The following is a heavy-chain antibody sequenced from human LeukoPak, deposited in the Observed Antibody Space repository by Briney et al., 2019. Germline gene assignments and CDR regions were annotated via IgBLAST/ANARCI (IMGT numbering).Heavy chain of an antibody. D-gene: IGHD6-13*01. Sequence: ASVKVSCKASGYTFTGYYMHWVRQAPGQGLEWMGRINPNSGGTNYAQKFQGRVTMTRDTSISTAYMELSRLRSDDTAVYYCARSGSRTHGPHDYWGQGTLVTVSS. CDR2: INPNSGGT. CDR3: ARSGSRTHGPHDY. V-gene: IGHV1-2*06. J-gene: IGHJ4*02. CDR1: GYTFTGYY.